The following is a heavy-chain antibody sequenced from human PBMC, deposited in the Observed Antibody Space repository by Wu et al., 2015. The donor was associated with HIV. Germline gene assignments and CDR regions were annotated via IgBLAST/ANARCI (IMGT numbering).Heavy chain of an antibody. D-gene: IGHD3-9*01. CDR2: INPNSGGT. Sequence: QVQLVQSGAEVKEPGSSVKVSCKASGGTFSSDAVNWVRQAPGQGLEWMGWINPNSGGTNYAENFEDRVTMTRDTSITTAYMELSSLRSDDTAVYYCARDKRGYDVLTGYYIYFDYWGQGTLVTVSS. CDR3: ARDKRGYDVLTGYYIYFDY. J-gene: IGHJ4*02. CDR1: GGTFSSDA. V-gene: IGHV1-2*02.